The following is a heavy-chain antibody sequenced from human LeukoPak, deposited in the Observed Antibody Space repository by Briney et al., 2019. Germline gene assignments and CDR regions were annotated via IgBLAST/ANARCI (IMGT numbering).Heavy chain of an antibody. CDR2: IYYSGST. V-gene: IGHV4-61*01. CDR1: GGSISSGSYY. Sequence: SETLSLTCTVSGGSISSGSYYWSWIRQPPGKGLEWIGYIYYSGSTNYNPSLKSRVTISVDTSKNQFSLKLSSVTAADTAVYYCARTISSSWGAEYFQHWGQGTLVTVSS. J-gene: IGHJ1*01. CDR3: ARTISSSWGAEYFQH. D-gene: IGHD6-13*01.